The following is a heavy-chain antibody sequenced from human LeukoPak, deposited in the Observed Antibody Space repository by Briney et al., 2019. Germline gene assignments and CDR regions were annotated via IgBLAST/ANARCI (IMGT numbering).Heavy chain of an antibody. Sequence: ASVKVSCKASGYTFTSYGISWVRQAPGQGLEWMGWINPNSGGTNYAQKFQGRVTMTRDTSISTAYMELSRLRSDDTAVYYCARDVFCGGDCYPDYWGQGTLVTVSS. CDR1: GYTFTSYG. J-gene: IGHJ4*02. CDR3: ARDVFCGGDCYPDY. V-gene: IGHV1-2*02. CDR2: INPNSGGT. D-gene: IGHD2-21*02.